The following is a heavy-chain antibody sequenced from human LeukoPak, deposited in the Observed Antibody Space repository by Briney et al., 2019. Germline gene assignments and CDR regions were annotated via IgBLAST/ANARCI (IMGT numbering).Heavy chain of an antibody. V-gene: IGHV4-59*11. CDR3: ARGLGAVAGRIYDGFDM. Sequence: PSETLSLTCTVSGGSISSHYWSWIRQPPGKGLEWIGYIYFSGSTNYNPSLKGRVTILIDTPNNQFSLKLSSVTAADTGVYYCARGLGAVAGRIYDGFDMWGQGTMVTVSS. J-gene: IGHJ3*02. CDR1: GGSISSHY. D-gene: IGHD6-19*01. CDR2: IYFSGST.